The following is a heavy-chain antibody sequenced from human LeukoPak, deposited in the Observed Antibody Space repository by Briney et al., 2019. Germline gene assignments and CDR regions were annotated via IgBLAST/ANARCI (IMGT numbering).Heavy chain of an antibody. CDR1: GYTFTGYY. CDR2: INPNNGGT. J-gene: IGHJ4*02. D-gene: IGHD5-24*01. V-gene: IGHV1-2*02. Sequence: ASVKVSCKASGYTFTGYYMHWVRQAPGQGLEWMGWINPNNGGTKFAQKFEGRVTMTRDTSMNTVYMEMRSLRSDDTAVYYCARLYLPATRFDYWGQGTLVTVSS. CDR3: ARLYLPATRFDY.